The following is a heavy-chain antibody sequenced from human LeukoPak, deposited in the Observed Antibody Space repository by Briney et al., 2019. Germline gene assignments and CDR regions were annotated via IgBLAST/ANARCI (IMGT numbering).Heavy chain of an antibody. V-gene: IGHV3-7*05. D-gene: IGHD3-3*01. CDR2: IKQDGSEK. J-gene: IGHJ4*02. CDR1: GFTFSRDW. Sequence: GGSLRLSCAASGFTFSRDWMNWVRQAPGKGLEWVANIKQDGSEKYYVRSVKGRFTISRDNARNSLYLQMNSLRAEDTAVYYCAREFFGADYFDFWGRGTLVTVSS. CDR3: AREFFGADYFDF.